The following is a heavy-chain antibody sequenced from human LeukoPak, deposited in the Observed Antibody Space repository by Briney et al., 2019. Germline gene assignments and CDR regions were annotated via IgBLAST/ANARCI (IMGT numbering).Heavy chain of an antibody. D-gene: IGHD6-13*01. CDR1: GFTFDDYG. J-gene: IGHJ4*01. Sequence: GGSLRLSCAASGFTFDDYGMSWVRQAPGKGLEWVSGINWNGGSTGYADSVKGRFTITRDNAKNTLYLQMNSLRAKDTALYYCSRDLIAEAGTLDYWGQGTLVTVSS. CDR3: SRDLIAEAGTLDY. V-gene: IGHV3-20*04. CDR2: INWNGGST.